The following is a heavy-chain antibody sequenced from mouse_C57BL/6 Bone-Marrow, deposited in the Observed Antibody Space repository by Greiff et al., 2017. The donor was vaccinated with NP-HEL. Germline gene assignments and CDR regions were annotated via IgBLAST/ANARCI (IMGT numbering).Heavy chain of an antibody. J-gene: IGHJ4*01. D-gene: IGHD2-3*01. V-gene: IGHV1-50*01. CDR3: ARVGIYDGHYEDYYAMDY. CDR2: VDPSDSST. Sequence: QVQLKQPGAELVKPGASVKLSCKASGYTFTSYWMQWVKQRPGQGLEWNGEVDPSDSSTHYNQKFKGKAPLTVDTSSSTAYMQLSSLTSEDSAVYYCARVGIYDGHYEDYYAMDYWGQGTSVTVSS. CDR1: GYTFTSYW.